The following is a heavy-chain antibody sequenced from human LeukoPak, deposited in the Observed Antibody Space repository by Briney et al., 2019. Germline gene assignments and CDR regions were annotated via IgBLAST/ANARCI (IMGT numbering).Heavy chain of an antibody. CDR1: GGSFSGYY. Sequence: PSETLSLTCAVYGGSFSGYYWSWIRQPPGRGLEWIGYIYYSGSTNYNPSLKSRVTISVDISKNQFSLKLSSVTAADTAVYYCARFSLYDYVWGSHRQNFAFDYWGQGTLVSVPS. CDR3: ARFSLYDYVWGSHRQNFAFDY. V-gene: IGHV4-59*01. CDR2: IYYSGST. J-gene: IGHJ4*02. D-gene: IGHD3-16*02.